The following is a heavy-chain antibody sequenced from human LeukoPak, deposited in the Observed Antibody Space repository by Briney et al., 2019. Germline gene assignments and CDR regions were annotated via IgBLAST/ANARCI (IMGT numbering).Heavy chain of an antibody. CDR2: IKQDGSEK. Sequence: PGGSLRLSCAASGFTFSSYWISWVRQAPGKGLEWVANIKQDGSEKYYVDSVKGRFTISRDNSKNTLYLQMGSLRAEDMAVYYCARTPLGGGGHGYDYWGQGTLVTVSS. D-gene: IGHD2-15*01. V-gene: IGHV3-7*01. CDR1: GFTFSSYW. CDR3: ARTPLGGGGHGYDY. J-gene: IGHJ4*02.